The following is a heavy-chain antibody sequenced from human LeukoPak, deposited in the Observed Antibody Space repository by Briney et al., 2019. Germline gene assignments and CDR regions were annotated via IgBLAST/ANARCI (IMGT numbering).Heavy chain of an antibody. CDR1: GDSISSDNYY. CDR2: IYYSGST. V-gene: IGHV4-30-4*01. D-gene: IGHD3-22*01. J-gene: IGHJ4*02. CDR3: ARLPSSGYYYYFDY. Sequence: SETLSLTCTVSGDSISSDNYYWNWIRQPPGKGLEWIGYIYYSGSTYYNPSLKSRVTISVDTSKNQFSLKLSSVTAADTAVYYCARLPSSGYYYYFDYWGQGTLVTVSS.